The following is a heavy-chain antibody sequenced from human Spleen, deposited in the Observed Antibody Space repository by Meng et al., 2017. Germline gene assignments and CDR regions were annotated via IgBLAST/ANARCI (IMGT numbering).Heavy chain of an antibody. CDR2: IKTNTENP. D-gene: IGHD3-22*01. Sequence: QIQLVQSETEMKKPGASLKVSCKASGYTFTIYGIIWVRQAPGQGLEWMEWIKTNTENPRYDEGFTGRFVFCLDSIVSRAYLHINSLKYEYTAVYYCARKASGYYFSEHWGQGTLVTVSS. J-gene: IGHJ1*01. CDR1: GYTFTIYG. CDR3: ARKASGYYFSEH. V-gene: IGHV7-4-1*02.